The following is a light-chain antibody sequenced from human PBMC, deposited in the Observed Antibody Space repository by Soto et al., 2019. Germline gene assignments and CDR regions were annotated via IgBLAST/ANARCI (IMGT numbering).Light chain of an antibody. Sequence: QSALTQPPSASGSPGQSVAISCTGTSSDIGAYNYVSWYQQHPGKVPKLIIYEVTNRPSGVPDRFSASKSGNTASLTVSGLQAEDEADYYCSSYTISTTLVFGTGTKVTVL. CDR3: SSYTISTTLV. CDR1: SSDIGAYNY. V-gene: IGLV2-8*01. CDR2: EVT. J-gene: IGLJ1*01.